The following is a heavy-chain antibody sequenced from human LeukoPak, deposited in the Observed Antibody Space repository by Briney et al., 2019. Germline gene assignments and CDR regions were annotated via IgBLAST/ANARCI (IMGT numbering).Heavy chain of an antibody. CDR3: AKDSYYDSGSLDY. J-gene: IGHJ4*02. CDR1: GFTFSSYG. D-gene: IGHD3-10*01. Sequence: PGGSLRLSCAASGFTFSSYGMHWVRQAPGKGLEWVAAMSYDGSNKHYVDSVKGRFTISRDNSKHTLYLQMNSLRGEDTAVYYCAKDSYYDSGSLDYWGQGTLVTVSS. V-gene: IGHV3-30*18. CDR2: MSYDGSNK.